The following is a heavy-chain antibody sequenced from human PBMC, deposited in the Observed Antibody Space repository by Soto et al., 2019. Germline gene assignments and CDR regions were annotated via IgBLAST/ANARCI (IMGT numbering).Heavy chain of an antibody. CDR1: GGTFSSYT. V-gene: IGHV1-69*02. CDR3: ARGGGPIGPDARSYMDV. D-gene: IGHD3-16*01. J-gene: IGHJ6*03. Sequence: QVQLVQSGAEVKKPGSSVKVSCKASGGTFSSYTISWVRQAPGQGLEWMGRIIPILGIANYAQKFQGRVTVTADKSTSTAYLELSSLRSEDTAVYYCARGGGPIGPDARSYMDVWGKGTTVTVSS. CDR2: IIPILGIA.